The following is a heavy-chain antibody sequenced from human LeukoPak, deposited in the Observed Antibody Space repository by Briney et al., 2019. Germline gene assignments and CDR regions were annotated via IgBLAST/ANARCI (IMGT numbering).Heavy chain of an antibody. D-gene: IGHD3-10*01. Sequence: ASVKVSCKASGYTFTSYGISWVRQAPGQGLEWMGIINPSGGSTSYAQKFQGRVTMTRDMSTSTVYMELSSLRSEDTAVYYCARGPTGNTYYYGSGEFDPWGQGTLVTVSS. CDR1: GYTFTSYG. J-gene: IGHJ5*02. V-gene: IGHV1-46*01. CDR3: ARGPTGNTYYYGSGEFDP. CDR2: INPSGGST.